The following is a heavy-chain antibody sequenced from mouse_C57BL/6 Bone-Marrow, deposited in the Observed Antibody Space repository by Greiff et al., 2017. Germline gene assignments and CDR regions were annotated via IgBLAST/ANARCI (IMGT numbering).Heavy chain of an antibody. CDR2: IYPSDSET. CDR3: ASVYYGYDGIVH. J-gene: IGHJ4*01. D-gene: IGHD2-2*01. V-gene: IGHV1-61*01. Sequence: QVQLKQPGAELVRPGSSVKLSCKASGYTFTSYWMDWVKQRPGQGLEWIGNIYPSDSETHYNQKFKDKATLTVDKSSSTAYMQLSSLTSEDSAVYYGASVYYGYDGIVHWGQGTSVTVSS. CDR1: GYTFTSYW.